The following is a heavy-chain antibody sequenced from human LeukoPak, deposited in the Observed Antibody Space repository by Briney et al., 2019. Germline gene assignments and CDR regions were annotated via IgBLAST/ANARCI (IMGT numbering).Heavy chain of an antibody. CDR1: GFIFNNYA. CDR2: ISGSGDNT. V-gene: IGHV3-23*01. Sequence: PGGSLRLSCAGSGFIFNNYAMHWVRQPPGKGLEWVSVISGSGDNTYYADSVKGRFTISRDNSKNMLYLQMNSLRAEDTAVYYCAKWKYSNSGIDDYWGQGTPVTVSS. D-gene: IGHD6-6*01. CDR3: AKWKYSNSGIDDY. J-gene: IGHJ4*02.